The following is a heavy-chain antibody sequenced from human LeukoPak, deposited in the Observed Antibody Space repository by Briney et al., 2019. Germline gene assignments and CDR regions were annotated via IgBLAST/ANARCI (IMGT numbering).Heavy chain of an antibody. J-gene: IGHJ6*03. D-gene: IGHD3-9*01. V-gene: IGHV1-8*03. CDR1: GYTFTSYD. CDR3: ARAPLYYDILTGWVYYYYMDV. CDR2: MNPNSGNT. Sequence: ASVKVSCKASGYTFTSYDINWVRQATGQGLEWMGWMNPNSGNTGYAQKVQGRDTITRNTSISTAYMELSSLRSEDTAVYYCARAPLYYDILTGWVYYYYMDVWGKGTTVTVSS.